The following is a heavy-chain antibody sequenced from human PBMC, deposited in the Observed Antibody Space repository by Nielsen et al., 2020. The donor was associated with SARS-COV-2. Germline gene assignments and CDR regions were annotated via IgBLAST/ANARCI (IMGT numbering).Heavy chain of an antibody. CDR1: GGSISSYY. CDR2: IYYSGST. Sequence: SETLSLTCTVSGGSISSYYWSWIRQHPGKGLEWIGYIYYSGSTYYNPSLKSRVTISVDTSKNQFSLKLSSVTAADTAVYYCARAPGWELLGLNYYYYYGMDVWGQGTTGTVSS. D-gene: IGHD1-26*01. J-gene: IGHJ6*02. V-gene: IGHV4-59*06. CDR3: ARAPGWELLGLNYYYYYGMDV.